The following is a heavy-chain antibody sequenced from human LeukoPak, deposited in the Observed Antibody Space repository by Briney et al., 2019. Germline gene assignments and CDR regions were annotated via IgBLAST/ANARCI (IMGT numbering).Heavy chain of an antibody. CDR1: GFTFSSYG. CDR2: ISGSGGRT. D-gene: IGHD2-21*01. CDR3: AKEVSIISRGLDY. V-gene: IGHV3-23*01. Sequence: GGSLRLSCAASGFTFSSYGMSWVRQAPGKGLEWVSAISGSGGRTYYADSVKGRVTISRDNSKNTLYLQMNSLRAEDTAVYYCAKEVSIISRGLDYWGQGVLVTVSS. J-gene: IGHJ4*02.